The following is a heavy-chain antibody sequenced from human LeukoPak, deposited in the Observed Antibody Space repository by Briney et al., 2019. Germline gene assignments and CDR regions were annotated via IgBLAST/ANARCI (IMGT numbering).Heavy chain of an antibody. V-gene: IGHV4-61*02. CDR1: GGSISSGYS. J-gene: IGHJ3*02. CDR3: TRGWSSAGVFDI. CDR2: IYISGNT. D-gene: IGHD6-19*01. Sequence: TLSLTCTVSGGSISSGYSWTWIRQAAGKGLEWIGRIYISGNTDQNPSLKSRVIVSMDTSKNQFSLEMSSVTAADTAVYYCTRGWSSAGVFDIWGQGTMVTVSS.